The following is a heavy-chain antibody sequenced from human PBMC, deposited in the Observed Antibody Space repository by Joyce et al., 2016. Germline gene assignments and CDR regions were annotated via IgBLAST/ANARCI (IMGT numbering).Heavy chain of an antibody. J-gene: IGHJ4*02. D-gene: IGHD1-26*01. V-gene: IGHV6-1*01. CDR2: TDDRTKWYN. Sequence: QVQLQQSGPRLVKPSQTLSLTCFISGDSVSSYSASWDWIRQSPSRGLEWLGRTDDRTKWYNDYAVSGKSRRRINPDTSKNQFSLQLNSVTPEDTAVYYCARVRIAGRTYFDYWGQGTLVTVSS. CDR3: ARVRIAGRTYFDY. CDR1: GDSVSSYSAS.